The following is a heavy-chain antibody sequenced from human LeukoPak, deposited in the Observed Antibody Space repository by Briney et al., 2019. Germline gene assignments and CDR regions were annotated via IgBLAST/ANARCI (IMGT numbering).Heavy chain of an antibody. CDR1: GGTYSSYA. Sequence: SVKVSCKASGGTYSSYAISWVRQAPGQGLEWMGGIIPIFDTANYAQKFQGRVTITTDESTSTAYMELSSLRSEDTAVYYCARAVSYGGVITTLDAFDIWGQGTMVTVSS. D-gene: IGHD3-22*01. CDR2: IIPIFDTA. J-gene: IGHJ3*02. CDR3: ARAVSYGGVITTLDAFDI. V-gene: IGHV1-69*05.